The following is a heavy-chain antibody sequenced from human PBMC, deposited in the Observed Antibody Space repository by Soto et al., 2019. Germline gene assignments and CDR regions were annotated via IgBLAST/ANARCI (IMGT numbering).Heavy chain of an antibody. V-gene: IGHV1-46*01. CDR3: AGDMYYYYSSGYPGY. CDR2: INPRGGST. Sequence: QVQLVQSGAEVKKPGASVKVSCKASGYTFTSYYMHWVRQAPGQGLEWMGIINPRGGSTSYAQKFQVRVTMTRDTSTSTVYLELSSLRTEDTAVDYCAGDMYYYYSSGYPGYWGQGTLVSVCS. CDR1: GYTFTSYY. D-gene: IGHD3-22*01. J-gene: IGHJ4*02.